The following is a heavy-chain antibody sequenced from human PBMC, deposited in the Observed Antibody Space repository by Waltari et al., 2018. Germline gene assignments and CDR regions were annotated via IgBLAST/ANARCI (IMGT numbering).Heavy chain of an antibody. V-gene: IGHV4-61*02. D-gene: IGHD6-25*01. J-gene: IGHJ5*02. Sequence: QVQLQESVPGLVKPSQTLSLTCTVSGGSISSGSYYWSWIRQSAGKGLEWIGRMYTSGSANYSPSLKSRVTISVDTSKNQFSLKLSSVTAADTAVYYCAREGIYSSATDARFDPWGQGTLVTVSS. CDR1: GGSISSGSYY. CDR2: MYTSGSA. CDR3: AREGIYSSATDARFDP.